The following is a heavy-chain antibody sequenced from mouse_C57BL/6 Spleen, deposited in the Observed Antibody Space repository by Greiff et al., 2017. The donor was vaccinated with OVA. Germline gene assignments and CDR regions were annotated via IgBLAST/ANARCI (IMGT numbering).Heavy chain of an antibody. CDR1: GYTFPSYW. CDR2: LHPNSGST. D-gene: IGHD1-1*01. J-gene: IGHJ3*01. Sequence: QVQLQQPGAELVKPGASVKLSCKASGYTFPSYWMHWVKQRPGQGLAWIGMLHPNSGSTTYNEKFKSKATLTVDKSSSPAYMQLSSLTSEDSAVYYCARAESRNYYGSSSLYWGQGTLVTVSA. CDR3: ARAESRNYYGSSSLY. V-gene: IGHV1-64*01.